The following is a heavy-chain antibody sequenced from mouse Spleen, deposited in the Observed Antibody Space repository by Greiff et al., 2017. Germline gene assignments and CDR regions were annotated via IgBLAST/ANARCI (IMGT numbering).Heavy chain of an antibody. V-gene: IGHV1-69*01. CDR3: APLYGNYVWFAY. J-gene: IGHJ3*01. Sequence: QVQLQQPGAELVMPGASVKLSCKASGYTFTSYWMHWVKQRPGQGLEWIGEIDPSDSYTNYNQKFKGKATLTVDKSSSTAYMQLSSLTSEDSAVYYCAPLYGNYVWFAYWGQGTLVTVSA. D-gene: IGHD2-1*01. CDR1: GYTFTSYW. CDR2: IDPSDSYT.